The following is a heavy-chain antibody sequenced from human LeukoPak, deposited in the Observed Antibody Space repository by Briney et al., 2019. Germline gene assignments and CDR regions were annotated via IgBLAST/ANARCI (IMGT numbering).Heavy chain of an antibody. CDR2: IIPIFGTA. V-gene: IGHV1-69*01. CDR3: ARAGVGATAEDYYFDY. J-gene: IGHJ4*02. CDR1: GGTFSSYA. Sequence: SVKVSCKASGGTFSSYAISWVRQAPGQGLEWMGGIIPIFGTANYAQKFQGRVTITADESMSTAYMELSSLRSEDTAVYYCARAGVGATAEDYYFDYWGQGTLVTVSS. D-gene: IGHD1-26*01.